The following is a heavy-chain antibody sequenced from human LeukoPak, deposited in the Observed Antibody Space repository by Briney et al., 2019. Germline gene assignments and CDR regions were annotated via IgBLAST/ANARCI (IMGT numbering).Heavy chain of an antibody. CDR1: GYTFTSYG. Sequence: GASVKVSCKASGYTFTSYGIRWVGQAPGRGREGMGWISASNGNTHYAQELQGRVTMTTDTATSTAHMELRSLRSDDTAVYYCARDRWTYYDILTGYYLVPDYWGQGTLVTVSS. CDR3: ARDRWTYYDILTGYYLVPDY. CDR2: ISASNGNT. V-gene: IGHV1-18*01. D-gene: IGHD3-9*01. J-gene: IGHJ4*02.